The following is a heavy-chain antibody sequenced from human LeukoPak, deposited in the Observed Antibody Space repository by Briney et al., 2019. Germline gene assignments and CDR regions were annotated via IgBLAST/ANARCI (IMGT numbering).Heavy chain of an antibody. V-gene: IGHV4-34*01. J-gene: IGHJ4*02. CDR1: GGSFSGYY. Sequence: SETLSLTCAVYGGSFSGYYWSWIRQPPGKGLEWMGEINHSGSTNYNPSLKSRVTISVDTSKNQFSLKLSSVTAADTAVYYCARASLIVGATIDYWGQGTLVTVSS. D-gene: IGHD1-26*01. CDR2: INHSGST. CDR3: ARASLIVGATIDY.